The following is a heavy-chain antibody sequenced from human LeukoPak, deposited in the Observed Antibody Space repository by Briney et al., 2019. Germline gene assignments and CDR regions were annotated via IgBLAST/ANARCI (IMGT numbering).Heavy chain of an antibody. CDR3: ARFRSAADHPDS. CDR1: GASITNYY. J-gene: IGHJ4*02. V-gene: IGHV4-59*01. CDR2: ISHTGIT. Sequence: SETLSLIRTVSGASITNYYWSWIRQPPGKGLEWIGYISHTGITNYNPSLESRVIISADTSRNQFSLKLTSMTAADTAVYYCARFRSAADHPDSWGQGTLVTVSS. D-gene: IGHD1-14*01.